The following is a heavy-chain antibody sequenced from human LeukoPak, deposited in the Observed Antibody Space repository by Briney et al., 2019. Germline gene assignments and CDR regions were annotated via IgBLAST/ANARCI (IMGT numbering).Heavy chain of an antibody. V-gene: IGHV3-53*01. CDR1: GFTVSSNY. CDR3: ARGDWLYLFDY. D-gene: IGHD3-9*01. Sequence: GGSLRLSCAASGFTVSSNYMSWVRQAPGKGLEWVSVIYSGGSTYYADCVKGRFTISRDNSKNTLYLQMNSLRAEDTAVYYCARGDWLYLFDYWGQGTLVTVSS. J-gene: IGHJ4*02. CDR2: IYSGGST.